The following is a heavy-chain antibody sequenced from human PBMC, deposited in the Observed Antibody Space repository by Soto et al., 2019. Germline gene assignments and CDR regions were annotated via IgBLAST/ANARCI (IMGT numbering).Heavy chain of an antibody. CDR3: ARDLDGLHDDTSGPFPRPG. CDR2: IHYSGST. CDR1: GGSISDYY. J-gene: IGHJ1*01. Sequence: SETLSLTCTVSGGSISDYYWSWIRQPPGKGLEWIGYIHYSGSTNYNPSLKSRVTISVNTSKNQFSLKLRSVTAADTAVYYCARDLDGLHDDTSGPFPRPGWGQGTLVTVSS. D-gene: IGHD3-22*01. V-gene: IGHV4-59*01.